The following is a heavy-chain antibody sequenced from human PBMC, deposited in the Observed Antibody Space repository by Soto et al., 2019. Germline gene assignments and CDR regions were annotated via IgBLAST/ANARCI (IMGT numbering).Heavy chain of an antibody. J-gene: IGHJ4*02. Sequence: QVQMVESGGGLVKPGGPLRLSCAASGFIFSHYYMGWIRQAPGKGLEWVSYINPTSGHINYADSVKGRFTISRGNARNSLYLQINCLTADDTVMNYCARLPSSAYNRKFDYWGQGTLVTVSS. CDR3: ARLPSSAYNRKFDY. D-gene: IGHD1-1*01. CDR1: GFIFSHYY. V-gene: IGHV3-11*06. CDR2: INPTSGHI.